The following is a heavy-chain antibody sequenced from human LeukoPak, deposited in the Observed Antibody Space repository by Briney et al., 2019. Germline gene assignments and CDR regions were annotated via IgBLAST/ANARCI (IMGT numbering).Heavy chain of an antibody. Sequence: GRSLRLSCAASGFTFDDYAMHWVRQAPGKGLEWVSGISWNSGSIGYADSVKGRFTISRDNAKNSLYLQMNSLRAEDTALYYCAKDTGDGSGSYYDYWGRGTLVTVSS. CDR3: AKDTGDGSGSYYDY. D-gene: IGHD3-10*01. J-gene: IGHJ4*02. CDR1: GFTFDDYA. CDR2: ISWNSGSI. V-gene: IGHV3-9*01.